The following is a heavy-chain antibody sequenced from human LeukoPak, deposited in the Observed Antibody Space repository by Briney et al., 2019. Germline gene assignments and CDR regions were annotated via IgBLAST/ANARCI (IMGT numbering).Heavy chain of an antibody. CDR1: GFTVSSNY. D-gene: IGHD6-6*01. Sequence: PGGSLGLSCAASGFTVSSNYMSWVRQAPGKGLQWVSFIYSGGNTYYADSVKGRFTISRDNAKNSLYLQMNSLRAEDTAVYYCARDLRLEYFPAYWGQGTLVTVSS. V-gene: IGHV3-66*01. J-gene: IGHJ4*02. CDR3: ARDLRLEYFPAY. CDR2: IYSGGNT.